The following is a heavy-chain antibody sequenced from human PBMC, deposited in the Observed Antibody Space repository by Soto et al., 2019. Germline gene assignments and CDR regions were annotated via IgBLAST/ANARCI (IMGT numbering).Heavy chain of an antibody. J-gene: IGHJ5*02. CDR3: ARGGASSKWFAP. V-gene: IGHV4-31*03. CDR2: IGYSGAT. D-gene: IGHD2-15*01. Sequence: QVPLQESGPGLVRPSQTLSLTCTVSGGSITSGGSFWSWIRQHPGKGPEWIAFIGYSGATSYNPSLASRVTISADTYKSQFSLNLRSVTAADTAVYYCARGGASSKWFAPWGQGTLVTVSS. CDR1: GGSITSGGSF.